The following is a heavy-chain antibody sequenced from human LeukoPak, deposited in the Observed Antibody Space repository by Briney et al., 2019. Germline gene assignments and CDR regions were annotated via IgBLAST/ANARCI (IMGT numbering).Heavy chain of an antibody. Sequence: GGSLRLSCAASGFTFSSYWMHWVRQAPGKGLEWVAVISYDGSNKYYADSVKGRFTISRDNSKNTLYLQMNSLRAEDTAVYYCARENYGDYADYWGQGTLVTVSS. V-gene: IGHV3-30-3*01. CDR3: ARENYGDYADY. CDR2: ISYDGSNK. D-gene: IGHD4-17*01. J-gene: IGHJ4*02. CDR1: GFTFSSYW.